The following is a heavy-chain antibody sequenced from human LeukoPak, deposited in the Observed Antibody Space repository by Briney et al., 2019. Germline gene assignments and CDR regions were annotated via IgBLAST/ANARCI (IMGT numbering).Heavy chain of an antibody. CDR2: ISYDGINQ. J-gene: IGHJ4*02. CDR3: TLTTFGVVYYFDY. CDR1: GFTFSSYA. D-gene: IGHD1/OR15-1a*01. Sequence: PGGSLRLSCATSGFTFSSYAMQWVRQAPGKGLEWVALISYDGINQYYADSVKGRFIISRDNSKNTLYLQLNSLRLEDTAVYYCTLTTFGVVYYFDYWGQGTLVTVSS. V-gene: IGHV3-30*04.